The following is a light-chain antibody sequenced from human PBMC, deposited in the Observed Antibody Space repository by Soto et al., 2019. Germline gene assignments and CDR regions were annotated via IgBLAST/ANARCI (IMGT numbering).Light chain of an antibody. J-gene: IGKJ1*01. CDR1: QSISSW. Sequence: DIQMTQSPSTLSASVGDRVTITCRASQSISSWLAWYQQKPGKAPKFLIYDVSTLESGVPSRFSGSGSGTDFTLTISSLQPEDSATYYCQQYNSYSWTFGQGTKVDI. V-gene: IGKV1-5*01. CDR3: QQYNSYSWT. CDR2: DVS.